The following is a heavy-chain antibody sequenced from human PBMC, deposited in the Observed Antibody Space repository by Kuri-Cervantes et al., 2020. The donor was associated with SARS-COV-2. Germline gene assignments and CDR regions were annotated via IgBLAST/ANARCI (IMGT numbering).Heavy chain of an antibody. Sequence: GSLRPSCAASGFTFSNAWMNWVRRAPGQGLEWIGYIYHSWGTYYNPSLRSRVTISVDRSKNQFSLKPSAVTAADTPVYYCARVGATIDFDYWGQGTLVTVSS. CDR2: IYHSWGT. J-gene: IGHJ4*02. V-gene: IGHV4-4*02. CDR1: GFTFSNAW. D-gene: IGHD1-26*01. CDR3: ARVGATIDFDY.